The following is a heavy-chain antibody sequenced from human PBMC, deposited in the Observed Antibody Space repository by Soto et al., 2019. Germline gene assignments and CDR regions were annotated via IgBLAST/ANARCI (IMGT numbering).Heavy chain of an antibody. J-gene: IGHJ6*02. CDR2: IISIFGTA. V-gene: IGHV1-69*12. CDR3: APTRTWNAGRNYSGTDV. D-gene: IGHD1-1*01. CDR1: GGTFSSYA. Sequence: QVQLVQSGAEVKKPGSSVKVSCKASGGTFSSYAISWVRQAPGQGLEWMGGIISIFGTANYAQKFQGRVTITAEESTTRASRKRSSLGAEDTGVYSCAPTRTWNAGRNYSGTDVWGQGTTVT.